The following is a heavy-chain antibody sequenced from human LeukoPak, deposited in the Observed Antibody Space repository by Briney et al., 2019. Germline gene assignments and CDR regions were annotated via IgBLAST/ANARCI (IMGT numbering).Heavy chain of an antibody. D-gene: IGHD3-16*01. CDR2: IYSGGST. Sequence: PGGSLRLSCVASGFTVSSYYVGWVRQAPGKGLEWVSVIYSGGSTYYADSVEGRFTVSRDNSKNTLYLEMKSLRADDTAVYYCARDLHPRLTGYFDYWGQGTVVTVSS. CDR1: GFTVSSYY. V-gene: IGHV3-53*01. CDR3: ARDLHPRLTGYFDY. J-gene: IGHJ4*02.